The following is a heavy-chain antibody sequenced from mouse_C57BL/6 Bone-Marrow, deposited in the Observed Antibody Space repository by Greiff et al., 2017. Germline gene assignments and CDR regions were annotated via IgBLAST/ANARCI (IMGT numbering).Heavy chain of an antibody. CDR3: AREWSVDY. CDR1: GYAFSSSW. V-gene: IGHV1-82*01. CDR2: IYPGDGDT. D-gene: IGHD1-1*02. Sequence: VQLQQSGPELVKPGASVKFSCKASGYAFSSSWMNWVKQRPGKGLEWIGRIYPGDGDTTYNGKFKGKATLTADKSSSTAYMQISSLTSEDSAVYFCAREWSVDYWGQGTTLTVSS. J-gene: IGHJ2*01.